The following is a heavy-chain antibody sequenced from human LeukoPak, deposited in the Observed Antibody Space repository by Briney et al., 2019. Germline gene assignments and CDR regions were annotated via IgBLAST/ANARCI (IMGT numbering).Heavy chain of an antibody. CDR2: ISSRSSYI. CDR1: GFTFSSYS. D-gene: IGHD4-23*01. CDR3: ARTVVGDY. Sequence: TGGSLRLSCAASGFTFSSYSMNWVRQGPGKGLEWVSSISSRSSYIYYADSVKGRFTISRDNAKNSLYLQMNSLRAEDTAVYYCARTVVGDYWGQGTLVTVSS. J-gene: IGHJ4*02. V-gene: IGHV3-21*01.